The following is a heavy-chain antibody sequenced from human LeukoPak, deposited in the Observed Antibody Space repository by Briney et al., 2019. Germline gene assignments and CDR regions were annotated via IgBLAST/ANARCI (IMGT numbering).Heavy chain of an antibody. CDR2: IYYSGST. CDR3: ARGGQQLVPFDY. CDR1: GGSISSYY. Sequence: SEPLSLPCTVSGGSISSYYWSWIRHPPGKGLEWIGYIYYSGSTNYNPSLKSRVTISVDTSKNQFSLKLSSVTAADTAVYYCARGGQQLVPFDYWGQGTLVTVSS. J-gene: IGHJ4*02. D-gene: IGHD6-13*01. V-gene: IGHV4-59*01.